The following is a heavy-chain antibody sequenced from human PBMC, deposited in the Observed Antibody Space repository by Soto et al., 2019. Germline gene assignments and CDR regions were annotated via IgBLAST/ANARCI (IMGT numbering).Heavy chain of an antibody. V-gene: IGHV1-69*12. CDR2: IIPVFGTP. Sequence: QVQLVQSGAEVKKPGSSVKVSCKAAGCTFSSYAISWVRQAPGQGLEWMGGIIPVFGTPNSAQKFQDRVPTTANESKTTAYMELTRLTPEATAVYSSAKEQATAAMFAVFNYYGMDVWGQGTTVIVS. J-gene: IGHJ6*02. CDR3: AKEQATAAMFAVFNYYGMDV. CDR1: GCTFSSYA. D-gene: IGHD2-2*01.